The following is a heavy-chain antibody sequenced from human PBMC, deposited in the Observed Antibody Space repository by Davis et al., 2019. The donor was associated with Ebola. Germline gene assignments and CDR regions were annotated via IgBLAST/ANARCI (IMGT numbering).Heavy chain of an antibody. Sequence: SETLSLTCAVSGGSISSSNWWSWVRQPPGKGLEWIWEIYHSGSTNYNPSLKSRVTISVDKSKNQFSLKLSSVTAADTAVYYCARVRSSTSCYRCDWFDPWGQGTLVTVSS. CDR3: ARVRSSTSCYRCDWFDP. J-gene: IGHJ5*02. D-gene: IGHD2-2*02. V-gene: IGHV4-4*02. CDR2: IYHSGST. CDR1: GGSISSSNW.